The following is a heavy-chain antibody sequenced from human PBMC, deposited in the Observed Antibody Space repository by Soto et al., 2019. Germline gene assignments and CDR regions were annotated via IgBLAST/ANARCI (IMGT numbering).Heavy chain of an antibody. CDR3: ARRYSAPADI. V-gene: IGHV5-51*01. CDR1: GCNFSSYW. J-gene: IGHJ3*02. D-gene: IGHD2-21*01. Sequence: RESLKISGKGSGCNFSSYWSGWVRQMPGKGLEWMGIIYPADSDTRYSPSFQGQVTISADKSISTAYLLWSSLKASDTAMYYCARRYSAPADIWGQGTMVTVSS. CDR2: IYPADSDT.